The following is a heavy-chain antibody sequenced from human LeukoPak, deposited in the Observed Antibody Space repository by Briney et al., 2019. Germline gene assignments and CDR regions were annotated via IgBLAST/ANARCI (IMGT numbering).Heavy chain of an antibody. V-gene: IGHV4-34*01. J-gene: IGHJ5*02. Sequence: ASETLSLTCAVYGGSFSGYYWSWIRQPPGKGLEWIGEINHSGSTNYNPSLKSRVTISVDTPKSQFSLKLSSVTAADTAVYYCARPMVRGVNWFDPWGQGTLVTVSS. CDR1: GGSFSGYY. CDR2: INHSGST. D-gene: IGHD3-10*01. CDR3: ARPMVRGVNWFDP.